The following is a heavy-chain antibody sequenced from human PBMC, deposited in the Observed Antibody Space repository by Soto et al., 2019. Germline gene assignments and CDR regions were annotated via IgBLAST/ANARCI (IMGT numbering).Heavy chain of an antibody. CDR3: TTDFKGDTAVDY. V-gene: IGHV3-15*01. CDR1: GFTFTNAW. D-gene: IGHD5-18*01. CDR2: IKSKTDGETT. Sequence: GGSLRLSCAASGFTFTNAWMSWVRQASGKGLEWVGRIKSKTDGETTDYAAPVKGRFTISRDDSKNTLYLHMSSLQTEDTALYYCTTDFKGDTAVDYWGQGTLVTVSS. J-gene: IGHJ4*02.